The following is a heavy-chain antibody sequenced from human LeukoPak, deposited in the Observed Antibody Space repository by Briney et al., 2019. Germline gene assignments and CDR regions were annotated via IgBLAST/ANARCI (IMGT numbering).Heavy chain of an antibody. V-gene: IGHV4-59*01. CDR2: IYYSGST. D-gene: IGHD2-15*01. CDR1: GGSISSYD. CDR3: ARDRYCSGGSCYSYFNYGMDV. J-gene: IGHJ6*02. Sequence: PSETLSLTCTVSGGSISSYDWSWIRQPPGKGLEWIGYIYYSGSTNYNPSLKSRVTISVDTSKNQFSLKLSSVTAADTAVYYCARDRYCSGGSCYSYFNYGMDVWGQGTTVTVSS.